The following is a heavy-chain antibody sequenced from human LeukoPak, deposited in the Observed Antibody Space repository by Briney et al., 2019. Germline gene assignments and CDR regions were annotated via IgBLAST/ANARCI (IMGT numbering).Heavy chain of an antibody. CDR3: TKVVTRYSSSTAVDY. J-gene: IGHJ4*02. Sequence: GGSLRLSCAASGFTFSSYAMSWVRQAPGKGLEWVSAISGSGGRIYYGASVKGRFTISRDNSKNTLYLQMNSLRAEDTAVYYCTKVVTRYSSSTAVDYWGQGTLVTVSS. D-gene: IGHD6-6*01. V-gene: IGHV3-23*01. CDR1: GFTFSSYA. CDR2: ISGSGGRI.